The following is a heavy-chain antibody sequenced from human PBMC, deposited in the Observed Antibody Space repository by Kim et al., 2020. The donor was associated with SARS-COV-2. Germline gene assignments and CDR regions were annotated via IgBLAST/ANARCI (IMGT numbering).Heavy chain of an antibody. CDR2: INHSGST. J-gene: IGHJ6*03. V-gene: IGHV4-34*01. Sequence: SETLSLTCAVYGGSFSGYYWSWIRQPPGKGLEWIGEINHSGSTNYNPSLKSRVSISVDMSKNQFSLKLSSVTAADTAVYYCARGTRQWLVRGPYYYYMDVWGEGTTVIVSS. D-gene: IGHD6-19*01. CDR3: ARGTRQWLVRGPYYYYMDV. CDR1: GGSFSGYY.